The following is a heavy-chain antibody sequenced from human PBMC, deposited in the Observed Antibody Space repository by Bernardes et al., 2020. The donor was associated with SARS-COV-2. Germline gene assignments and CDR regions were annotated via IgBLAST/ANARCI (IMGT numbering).Heavy chain of an antibody. Sequence: GGSLRLSCEASGFSFSNYGMHWVRQAPGKGPEWVTAIWYDGSYISYGDSVKGRFTISRDNSKNTLYLQMNSLRDEDTAVYYCARDALWGAGSHYEGYFDLWGRGTLVTVSS. CDR2: IWYDGSYI. V-gene: IGHV3-33*01. CDR3: ARDALWGAGSHYEGYFDL. CDR1: GFSFSNYG. J-gene: IGHJ2*01. D-gene: IGHD3-10*01.